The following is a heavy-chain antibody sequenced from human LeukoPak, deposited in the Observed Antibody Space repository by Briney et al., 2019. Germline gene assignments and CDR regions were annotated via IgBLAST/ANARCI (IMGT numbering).Heavy chain of an antibody. CDR3: ARGKLWTYDSSGYYLDY. J-gene: IGHJ4*02. CDR2: IHSGGTT. CDR1: GFTVSRYY. Sequence: GGSLRLSCTPSGFTVSRYYMSWVRQAPGKGLECASLIHSGGTTFYADSVKGRFTLSRDNSKNTLYLQMNSLRAEDTAVYYCARGKLWTYDSSGYYLDYWGQGTLVTVSS. D-gene: IGHD3-22*01. V-gene: IGHV3-66*01.